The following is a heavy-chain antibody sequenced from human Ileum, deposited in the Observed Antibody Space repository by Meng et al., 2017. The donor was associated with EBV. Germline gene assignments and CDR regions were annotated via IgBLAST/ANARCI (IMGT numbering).Heavy chain of an antibody. Sequence: GQLQEWGPGLVKPSDTLSLTCAVSGYSISTTNWWGWIRQPPGKGLEWIGHIYYSGTTYNNPSLKSRVTMSIDPSKNQFSLKLSSVTAVDTAVYYCARNSESGSYIDYWGLGTLVTVSS. J-gene: IGHJ4*02. CDR1: GYSISTTNW. V-gene: IGHV4-28*01. CDR3: ARNSESGSYIDY. CDR2: IYYSGTT. D-gene: IGHD1-26*01.